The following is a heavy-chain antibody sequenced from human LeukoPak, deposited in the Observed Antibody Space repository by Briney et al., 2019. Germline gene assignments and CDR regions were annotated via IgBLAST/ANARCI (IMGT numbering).Heavy chain of an antibody. V-gene: IGHV3-23*01. CDR3: AKDVSSSWYRRCAFDI. J-gene: IGHJ3*02. CDR1: GFTFSSYA. CDR2: ISGSGGST. D-gene: IGHD6-13*01. Sequence: PGGSLRLSCAASGFTFSSYAMSWVRQAPGKGLEWVSAISGSGGSTYYADSVKGRFTISRDNSKNTLYLQMNSLRAEDTAVYYCAKDVSSSWYRRCAFDIWGQGTMVTVSS.